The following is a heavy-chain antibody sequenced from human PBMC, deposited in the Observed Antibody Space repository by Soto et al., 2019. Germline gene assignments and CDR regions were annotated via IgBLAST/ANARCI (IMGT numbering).Heavy chain of an antibody. D-gene: IGHD3-10*01. V-gene: IGHV4-31*03. Sequence: QVQLQESGPGLVKPSQTLSLTCTVSGGSISSGGYYWSWIRQHPGKGLEWIGYIYYSGSTYYNPSLKSRVTISEDTSKNQVSLKLSSVAAADTVVYYCARDPVRELAFLSAPRGGGNYYYGMDVWGQGTTVTVSS. CDR2: IYYSGST. CDR3: ARDPVRELAFLSAPRGGGNYYYGMDV. CDR1: GGSISSGGYY. J-gene: IGHJ6*02.